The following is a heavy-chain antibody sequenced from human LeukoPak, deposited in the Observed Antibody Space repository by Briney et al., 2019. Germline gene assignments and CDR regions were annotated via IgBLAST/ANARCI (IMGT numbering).Heavy chain of an antibody. V-gene: IGHV3-30*02. Sequence: PGGSLRLSCAASGFTFSSYGMYWVRQAPGKGLEWVAFIRYDGSNKYYADSVKGRFTISRDNAKNSLYLLMNSLRAEDTAVYYCARDGSYSGSGSPSYYWGQGTLVTVSS. J-gene: IGHJ4*02. CDR1: GFTFSSYG. D-gene: IGHD3-10*01. CDR3: ARDGSYSGSGSPSYY. CDR2: IRYDGSNK.